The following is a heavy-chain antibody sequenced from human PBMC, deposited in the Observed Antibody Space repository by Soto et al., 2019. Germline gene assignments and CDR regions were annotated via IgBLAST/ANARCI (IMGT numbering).Heavy chain of an antibody. Sequence: PGESLKISCKGSGYSFTSYWIGWVRQMPGKGLEWMGIIYPGDSDDRYSPSFQGQVTISVDKSNSSAYLRWDHLKTSDTAIYYCSKFKYSTSVRYLQHWGQGTPVTVS. V-gene: IGHV5-51*01. D-gene: IGHD6-6*01. CDR2: IYPGDSDD. J-gene: IGHJ1*01. CDR3: SKFKYSTSVRYLQH. CDR1: GYSFTSYW.